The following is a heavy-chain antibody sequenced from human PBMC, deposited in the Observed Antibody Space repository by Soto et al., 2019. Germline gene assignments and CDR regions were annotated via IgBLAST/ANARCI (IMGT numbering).Heavy chain of an antibody. CDR2: INHSGST. CDR3: ASGGVVPAAMDYYYMDV. Sequence: SETLSLTCAVYGGSFSGYYWSWIRQPPGKGLEWIGEINHSGSTNYNPSLKSRVTISVDTSKNQFSLKLSSVTAADTAVYYCASGGVVPAAMDYYYMDVWGKGTTVTVSS. J-gene: IGHJ6*03. CDR1: GGSFSGYY. V-gene: IGHV4-34*01. D-gene: IGHD2-2*01.